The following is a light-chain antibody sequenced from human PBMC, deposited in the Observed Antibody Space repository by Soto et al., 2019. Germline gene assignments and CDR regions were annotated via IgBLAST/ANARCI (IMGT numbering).Light chain of an antibody. CDR2: LEGSGSY. CDR3: ETWDSNTRV. V-gene: IGLV4-60*03. Sequence: QSVLTQSSSASAYLGSSVKLTCTLSSWDSSYIIAWHQQQPGKAPRYLMKLEGSGSYNKGSGVPDRFSGSSSRADRCLTISNLQSEDEADYFCETWDSNTRVFGGGTKLTVL. CDR1: SWDSSYI. J-gene: IGLJ3*02.